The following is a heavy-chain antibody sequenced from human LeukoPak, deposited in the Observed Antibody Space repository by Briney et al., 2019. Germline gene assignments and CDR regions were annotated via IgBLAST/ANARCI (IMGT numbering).Heavy chain of an antibody. CDR1: GGSISSYY. CDR2: VHYSGST. CDR3: ASSYSGYDYSYYYYYMDV. Sequence: SETLSLTCTVSGGSISSYYWSWIRQPPGKGLEWIGYVHYSGSTNYNPSLKSRVTISVDTSKNQFSLKLSSVTAADTAVYYCASSYSGYDYSYYYYYMDVWGKGTTVTISS. J-gene: IGHJ6*03. D-gene: IGHD5-12*01. V-gene: IGHV4-59*01.